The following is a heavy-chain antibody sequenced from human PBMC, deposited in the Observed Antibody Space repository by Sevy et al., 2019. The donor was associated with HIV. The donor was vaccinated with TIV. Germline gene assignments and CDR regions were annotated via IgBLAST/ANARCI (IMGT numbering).Heavy chain of an antibody. CDR3: AKHYYDFWSGYYSYYFDY. J-gene: IGHJ4*02. V-gene: IGHV3-23*01. Sequence: GGSLRLSCAASAFTFSSYAMSWVRQAPGKGLVWVSAISGSGGSTYYADSVKGRFTISRDNSKNTLYLQMNSLRAEDTAVYYCAKHYYDFWSGYYSYYFDYWGQGTLVTVSS. CDR2: ISGSGGST. CDR1: AFTFSSYA. D-gene: IGHD3-3*01.